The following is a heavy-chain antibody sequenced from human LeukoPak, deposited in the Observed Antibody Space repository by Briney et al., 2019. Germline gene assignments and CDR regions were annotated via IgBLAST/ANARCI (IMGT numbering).Heavy chain of an antibody. CDR1: GYTFTGYY. V-gene: IGHV1-2*02. J-gene: IGHJ4*02. CDR3: ARRIAAAGSYGY. Sequence: GASVKVSCKASGYTFTGYYMHWERQAPGQGLEWMGWINPNSGGTNYAQKFQGRVTMTRDTSISTAYMELSRLRSDDTAVYYCARRIAAAGSYGYWGQGTLVTVSS. CDR2: INPNSGGT. D-gene: IGHD6-13*01.